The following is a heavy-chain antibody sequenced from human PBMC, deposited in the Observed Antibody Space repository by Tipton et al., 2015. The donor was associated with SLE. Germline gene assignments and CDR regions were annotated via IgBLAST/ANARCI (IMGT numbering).Heavy chain of an antibody. CDR1: GGSISSHY. CDR3: ARERSSSFQH. Sequence: TLSLTCTVSGGSISSHYWSWIRQPPGKGLEWIGYIYYSGSTYYNPSLKSRVTISVDTSKNQFSLKLSSVTAADTAVYYCARERSSSFQHWGQGTLVTVSS. CDR2: IYYSGST. V-gene: IGHV4-59*11. J-gene: IGHJ1*01. D-gene: IGHD6-6*01.